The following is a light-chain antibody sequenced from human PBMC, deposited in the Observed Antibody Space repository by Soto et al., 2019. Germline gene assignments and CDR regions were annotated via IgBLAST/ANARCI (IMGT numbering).Light chain of an antibody. Sequence: EIVMTQSPATLSVSPGERAALSCRASQSVSSKLAWYQQKPGRAPRLLIYGASTRATGIPARFSGSGSGTEFTLTISSLQSEDFAVYYCQHYFNWPFSFGPGTKVNVK. CDR2: GAS. CDR3: QHYFNWPFS. CDR1: QSVSSK. V-gene: IGKV3-15*01. J-gene: IGKJ3*01.